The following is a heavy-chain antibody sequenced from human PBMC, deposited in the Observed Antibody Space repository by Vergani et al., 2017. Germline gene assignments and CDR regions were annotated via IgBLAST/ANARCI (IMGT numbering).Heavy chain of an antibody. CDR2: ISWNSGSI. J-gene: IGHJ4*02. CDR3: AKGGSELDYVWGSYRYSTYFDY. CDR1: GFTFDDYA. V-gene: IGHV3-9*01. D-gene: IGHD3-16*02. Sequence: EVQLVESGGGLVQPGRSLRLSCAASGFTFDDYAMHWVRQAPGKGLEWVSGISWNSGSIGYADSVKGRFTISRDNAKNSLYLQMNSLRAEDTALYYCAKGGSELDYVWGSYRYSTYFDYWGQGTLVTVSS.